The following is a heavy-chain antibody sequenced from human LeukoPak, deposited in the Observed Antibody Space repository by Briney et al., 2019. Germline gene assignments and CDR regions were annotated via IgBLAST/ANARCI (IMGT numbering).Heavy chain of an antibody. CDR3: ARHPELYFFDY. CDR2: ISYSGST. D-gene: IGHD3-10*01. V-gene: IGHV4-59*08. Sequence: SGTLSLTCTVSGASISSYYWSWIRQPPGKGLEWIGYISYSGSTNYNPSLKSRVTISADTSKNQVSLTLSSVTAADTAVYYCARHPELYFFDYWGQGTLVTVSS. J-gene: IGHJ4*02. CDR1: GASISSYY.